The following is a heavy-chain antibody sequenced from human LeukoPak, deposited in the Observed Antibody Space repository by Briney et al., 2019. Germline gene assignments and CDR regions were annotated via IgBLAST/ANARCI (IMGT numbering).Heavy chain of an antibody. CDR1: GYTFTSYG. J-gene: IGHJ6*03. CDR2: MNPNSGNT. D-gene: IGHD3-9*01. CDR3: ARGSDYDILTGYPSIYYYYMDA. Sequence: GASVKVSCKASGYTFTSYGISWVRQAPGQGLEWMGWMNPNSGNTGYAQKFQGRVTMTRNTSISTAYMELSSLRSEDTAVYYCARGSDYDILTGYPSIYYYYMDAWGKGTTVTVSS. V-gene: IGHV1-8*02.